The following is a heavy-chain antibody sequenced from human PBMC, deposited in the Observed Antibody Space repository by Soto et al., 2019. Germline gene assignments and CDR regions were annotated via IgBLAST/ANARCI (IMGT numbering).Heavy chain of an antibody. Sequence: SETLSLTCAVYGGSFSGYYWSWIRQPPGKGLEWIGEINHSGSTNYNPHIKSRGTKSLDTSKNQFSLKLSSVTAADTAVYYCARGGAMVTLEHNYYYYGMDVWGQGTTVTVSS. J-gene: IGHJ6*02. CDR3: ARGGAMVTLEHNYYYYGMDV. D-gene: IGHD5-18*01. CDR1: GGSFSGYY. CDR2: INHSGST. V-gene: IGHV4-34*01.